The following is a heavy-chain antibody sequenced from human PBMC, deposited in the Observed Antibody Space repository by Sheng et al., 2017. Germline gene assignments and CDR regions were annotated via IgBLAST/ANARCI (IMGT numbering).Heavy chain of an antibody. J-gene: IGHJ3*02. Sequence: EVQLVESGGGLVQPGGSLRLSCAASGFTFSGYEMNWVRQAPGKGLEWVSYISSSGSTIYYADSVKGRFTISRDNAKNSLYLQMNSLRAEDTAVYYCARDHYYDSGTAFDIVGQGTMVTISS. CDR3: ARDHYYDSGTAFDI. CDR2: ISSSGSTI. D-gene: IGHD3-10*01. V-gene: IGHV3-48*03. CDR1: GFTFSGYE.